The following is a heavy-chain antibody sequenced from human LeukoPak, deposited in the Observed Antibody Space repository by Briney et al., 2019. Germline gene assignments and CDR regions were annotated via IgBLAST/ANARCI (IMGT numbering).Heavy chain of an antibody. D-gene: IGHD5-12*01. CDR2: INQDGSRK. Sequence: GRSLRLSCADSGFTFRSYGLHWVRQAPGKGLEWVANINQDGSRKHYVDSVKGRFTVSRDNAEKSLYLQTNSLRAEDTAIYYCARLWGDATIFDLWGQGTLVTVSS. CDR3: ARLWGDATIFDL. V-gene: IGHV3-7*01. J-gene: IGHJ4*02. CDR1: GFTFRSYG.